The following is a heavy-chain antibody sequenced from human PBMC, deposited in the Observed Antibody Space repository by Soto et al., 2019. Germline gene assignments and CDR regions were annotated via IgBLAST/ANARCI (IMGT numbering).Heavy chain of an antibody. CDR3: AKGGDYGPLGSMDV. CDR2: ISGSGDST. D-gene: IGHD4-17*01. V-gene: IGHV3-23*01. Sequence: GSLRLSCVASGFTFDAYAMRWVRQAPGKGLEWVSAISGSGDSTYYADSVKGRFTISRDNSKNTLFLEMNSLRVKDTAVYFCAKGGDYGPLGSMDVWGKGTTVTVSS. CDR1: GFTFDAYA. J-gene: IGHJ6*03.